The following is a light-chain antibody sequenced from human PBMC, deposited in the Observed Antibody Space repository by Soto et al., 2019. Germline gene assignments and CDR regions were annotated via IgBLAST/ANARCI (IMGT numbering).Light chain of an antibody. J-gene: IGKJ4*01. CDR3: QQRSNWPST. CDR2: DAS. V-gene: IGKV3-11*01. Sequence: EIVLTQSPATLSLSPGDRATLSCRASQSVGSYLAWYQQKPGQAPRLLIYDASNRATGIPARFSGSGSGTDFTLTITSLEPEDFAVYYCQQRSNWPSTFGRGTKVEIK. CDR1: QSVGSY.